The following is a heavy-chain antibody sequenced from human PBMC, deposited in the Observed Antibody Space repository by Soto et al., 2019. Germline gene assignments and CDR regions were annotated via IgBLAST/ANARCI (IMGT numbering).Heavy chain of an antibody. D-gene: IGHD5-18*01. J-gene: IGHJ4*02. V-gene: IGHV4-31*03. CDR1: GGSVSSGSYY. CDR2: IYYSRST. Sequence: PSETLSLTCTVSGGSVSSGSYYWSWIRQHLGNGLEWIGYIYYSRSTYYNPSLKSRVTISVDTSKCQFSLKLSSVTAADTAVYYCARGLYSYGGNYFDYWGQGTLVTVSS. CDR3: ARGLYSYGGNYFDY.